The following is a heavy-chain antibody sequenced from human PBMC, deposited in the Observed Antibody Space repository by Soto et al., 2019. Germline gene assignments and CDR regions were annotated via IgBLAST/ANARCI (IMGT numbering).Heavy chain of an antibody. Sequence: GGSLRLSCTSSASTLSIYAMSWVRQAPGKGLVWVSAISASGVDIYYADSVKGRFTISRDDSKNTLYLQMSSLSAEDTAVYHCATGSYGSASYYTRVKGHWFDPWGQGTLVTVSS. CDR3: ATGSYGSASYYTRVKGHWFDP. V-gene: IGHV3-23*01. D-gene: IGHD3-10*01. CDR2: ISASGVDI. CDR1: ASTLSIYA. J-gene: IGHJ5*02.